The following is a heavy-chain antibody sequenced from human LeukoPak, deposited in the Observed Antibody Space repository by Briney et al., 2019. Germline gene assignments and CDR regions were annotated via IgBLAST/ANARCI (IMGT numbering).Heavy chain of an antibody. D-gene: IGHD2-21*02. CDR1: GYTFTSYY. CDR3: ARDNCGGDCSNSPDAFDI. Sequence: VASVTVSCKASGYTFTSYYMHWVRQAPGQGLEWMGIINPSGGSTSYAQKFQGRVTMTRDTSTSTVYMELSSLRSEDTAVYYCARDNCGGDCSNSPDAFDIWGQGTMVTVSS. J-gene: IGHJ3*02. V-gene: IGHV1-46*01. CDR2: INPSGGST.